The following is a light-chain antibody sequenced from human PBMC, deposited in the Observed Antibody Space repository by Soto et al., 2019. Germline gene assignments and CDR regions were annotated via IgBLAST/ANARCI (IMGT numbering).Light chain of an antibody. V-gene: IGKV1-5*03. Sequence: DIQMTQYPSTLSASIGDRVTINCRASQNIRCCVAWYHQKPGKAPDLLIYSASGLESGVPSRFSGSGFGTEFTLTISSLHPDDFATYYCQQYNGDSGLTFGGGTKVEIK. CDR1: QNIRCC. CDR3: QQYNGDSGLT. CDR2: SAS. J-gene: IGKJ4*01.